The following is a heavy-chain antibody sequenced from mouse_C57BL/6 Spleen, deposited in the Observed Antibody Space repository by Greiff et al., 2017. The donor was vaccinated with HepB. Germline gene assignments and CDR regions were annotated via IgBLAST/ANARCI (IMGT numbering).Heavy chain of an antibody. CDR2: INPSNGGT. D-gene: IGHD3-2*02. CDR3: ARYTAQAHYYAMDY. V-gene: IGHV1-53*01. CDR1: GFTFTSYW. J-gene: IGHJ4*01. Sequence: VQLQQPGTELVQPGASVKLSCKASGFTFTSYWMHWLKQRPGQGLEWIGNINPSNGGTNYNEKFKSKATLTVDKSSSTAYMQLSSLTSEDSAVYYCARYTAQAHYYAMDYWGQGTSVTVSS.